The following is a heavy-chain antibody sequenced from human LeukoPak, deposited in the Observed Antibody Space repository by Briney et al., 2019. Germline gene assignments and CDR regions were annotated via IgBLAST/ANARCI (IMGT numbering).Heavy chain of an antibody. CDR2: IIPIFGTA. J-gene: IGHJ4*02. D-gene: IGHD3-10*01. CDR3: ARDLGDGARGVNGGYFDY. Sequence: SVKVSCKASGGTFSSYAISWVRQAPGQGLEWMGGIIPIFGTANYAQKFQGRVTITADESTSTAYMELSSLRSEDTAVYYCARDLGDGARGVNGGYFDYWGQRTLVTVSS. CDR1: GGTFSSYA. V-gene: IGHV1-69*13.